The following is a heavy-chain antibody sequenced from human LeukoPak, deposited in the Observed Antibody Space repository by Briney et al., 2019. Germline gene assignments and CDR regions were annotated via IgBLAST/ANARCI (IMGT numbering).Heavy chain of an antibody. V-gene: IGHV3-7*01. CDR3: ARDAYYYDSSGYYFDAFDI. CDR2: IKQDGSEK. Sequence: GGPLRLSCAASGFTFSSYWMSWVRQAPGKGLEWVANIKQDGSEKYYVDSVKGRFTISRDNAKNSLYLQMNSLRAEDTAVYYCARDAYYYDSSGYYFDAFDIWGQGTMVTVSS. D-gene: IGHD3-22*01. J-gene: IGHJ3*02. CDR1: GFTFSSYW.